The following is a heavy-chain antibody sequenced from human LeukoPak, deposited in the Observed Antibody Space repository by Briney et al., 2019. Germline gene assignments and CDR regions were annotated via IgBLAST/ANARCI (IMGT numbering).Heavy chain of an antibody. J-gene: IGHJ4*02. CDR2: IIPILGIT. CDR1: GGTFSSYT. Sequence: SVKVSCKASGGTFSSYTISWVRQAPGQGLEWMGRIIPILGITNYAQKFQGRVTITADKSTSTAYMELSSLRSEDTGVYYCARETGGLYYFDYWGQGTLVTVSS. V-gene: IGHV1-69*04. D-gene: IGHD7-27*01. CDR3: ARETGGLYYFDY.